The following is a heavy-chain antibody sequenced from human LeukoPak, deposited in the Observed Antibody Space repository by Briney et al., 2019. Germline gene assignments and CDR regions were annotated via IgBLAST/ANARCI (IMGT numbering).Heavy chain of an antibody. CDR1: GFTFSSYA. CDR2: ISGSGGST. CDR3: AKGSIAAAGYYYYYMDV. D-gene: IGHD6-13*01. J-gene: IGHJ6*03. Sequence: PGGSLRLSCAASGFTFSSYAMSWVRQAPGKGLEWVSAISGSGGSTYYADSVKGRFTISRDNSKNTLYLQMNSLRAEDTAVYYCAKGSIAAAGYYYYYMDVWGKGTTVTVSS. V-gene: IGHV3-23*01.